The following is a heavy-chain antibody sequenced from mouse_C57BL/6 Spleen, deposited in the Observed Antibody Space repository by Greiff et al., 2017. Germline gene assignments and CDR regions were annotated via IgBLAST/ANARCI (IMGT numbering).Heavy chain of an antibody. CDR1: GYTFTSYW. Sequence: VQLKQPGAELVRPGSSVKLSCKASGYTFTSYWMHWVKQRPIQGLEWIGNIDPSDSETHYNQKFKDKATLTVDKSSSTAYMQLSSLTSEDSAVYYCAREVCKYAYFESWGQGTPLTLSS. V-gene: IGHV1-52*01. J-gene: IGHJ2*01. D-gene: IGHD5-1-1*01. CDR2: IDPSDSET. CDR3: AREVCKYAYFES.